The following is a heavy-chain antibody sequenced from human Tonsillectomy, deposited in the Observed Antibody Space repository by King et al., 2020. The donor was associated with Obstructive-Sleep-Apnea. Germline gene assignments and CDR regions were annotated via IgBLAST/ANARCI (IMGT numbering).Heavy chain of an antibody. Sequence: VQLVQSGAEVKKPGASVKVSCKASGYTFTSYSINWVRQAPGQGLEWLGWISVYNGNRNYAQKLQGRVTMTTDTSTSTAYMELRSLTSDDPAVYYCAREVCSTSCYDYSYGMDVWGQGTTVTVSS. V-gene: IGHV1-18*04. CDR1: GYTFTSYS. CDR2: ISVYNGNR. D-gene: IGHD2-2*01. J-gene: IGHJ6*02. CDR3: AREVCSTSCYDYSYGMDV.